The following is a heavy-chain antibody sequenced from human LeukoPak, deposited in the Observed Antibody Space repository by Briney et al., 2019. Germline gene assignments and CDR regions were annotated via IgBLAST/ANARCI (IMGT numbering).Heavy chain of an antibody. D-gene: IGHD3-10*01. J-gene: IGHJ5*02. Sequence: SETLSLTCAVYGGSFSGYYWSWIRQPPGKGLEWIGEINHSGSTNYNPSLESRVTISVDTSKNQFSLKLSSVTAADTAVYYCARLPSRVRVGFRGADPFDPWGQGTLVTVSS. V-gene: IGHV4-34*01. CDR2: INHSGST. CDR3: ARLPSRVRVGFRGADPFDP. CDR1: GGSFSGYY.